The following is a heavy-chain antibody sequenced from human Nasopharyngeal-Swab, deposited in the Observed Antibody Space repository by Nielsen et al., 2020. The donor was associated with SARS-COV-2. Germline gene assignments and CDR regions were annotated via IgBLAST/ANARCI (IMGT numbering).Heavy chain of an antibody. V-gene: IGHV4-59*01. J-gene: IGHJ5*02. Sequence: RQAPGKGLEWIGYIYYSGSTNYNPSLKSRVTISVDTSKNQFSLKLSSVTAADTAVHYCARGGPGLELFSRFDPWGQGTLVTVSS. D-gene: IGHD1-7*01. CDR2: IYYSGST. CDR3: ARGGPGLELFSRFDP.